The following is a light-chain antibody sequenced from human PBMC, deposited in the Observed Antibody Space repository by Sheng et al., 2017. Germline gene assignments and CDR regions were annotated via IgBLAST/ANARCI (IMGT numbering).Light chain of an antibody. CDR3: MQAQQTPLT. CDR1: QSLLHRNGYNY. CDR2: LAF. J-gene: IGKJ4*01. Sequence: EIVLTQSPLSLPVTPGEPASISCRSSQSLLHRNGYNYLNWYLQKPGQSPQLLIYLAFNRASGVPDRFSGTGSGTDFTLKISRVEAEDVGVYYCMQAQQTPLTFGGGTRMDIK. V-gene: IGKV2-28*01.